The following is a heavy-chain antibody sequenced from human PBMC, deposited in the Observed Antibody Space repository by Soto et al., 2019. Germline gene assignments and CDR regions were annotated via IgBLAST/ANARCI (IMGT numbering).Heavy chain of an antibody. V-gene: IGHV1-69*05. Sequence: QVQVVQSGAEVKKPGSSVKVSCKASGGSFSNYGISWVRQAPGQGLEWMGGIIPVVGTPHYAQKFQDRVTITTYESTSTVYMEVSSLTSEDTAVYYCARGDATKIIVTTYEGLDVWGQGTTVTVSS. CDR2: IIPVVGTP. D-gene: IGHD3-22*01. J-gene: IGHJ6*02. CDR3: ARGDATKIIVTTYEGLDV. CDR1: GGSFSNYG.